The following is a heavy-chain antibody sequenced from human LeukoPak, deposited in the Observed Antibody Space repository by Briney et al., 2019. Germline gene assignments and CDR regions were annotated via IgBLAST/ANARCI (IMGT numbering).Heavy chain of an antibody. D-gene: IGHD3-16*01. Sequence: ETLSLTCTVSGGSISSYYWSWIRQPPGKGLEWIGYIYYSGSTNYNPSLKSRVTISVDTSKNQFSLKLSSVTAADTAVYYCARVAFGISDYWGPGTLVTVSS. V-gene: IGHV4-59*01. CDR3: ARVAFGISDY. J-gene: IGHJ4*02. CDR2: IYYSGST. CDR1: GGSISSYY.